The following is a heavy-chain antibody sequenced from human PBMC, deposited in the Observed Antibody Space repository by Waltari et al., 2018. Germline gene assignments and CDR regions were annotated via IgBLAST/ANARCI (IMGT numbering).Heavy chain of an antibody. CDR1: AFTFSDYG. CDR2: IRYDASDI. V-gene: IGHV3-30*02. CDR3: AKVGVGLTTWYPFDV. D-gene: IGHD1-1*01. Sequence: QVHLVESGGGVVQPGGSLRLSCAASAFTFSDYGMQWVRQDPGKGLEWVAFIRYDASDIYYRDSVKGRFTISRDNSKNTLFLQMSSLRPEDTAVYYCAKVGVGLTTWYPFDVWGQGTMVTVSS. J-gene: IGHJ3*01.